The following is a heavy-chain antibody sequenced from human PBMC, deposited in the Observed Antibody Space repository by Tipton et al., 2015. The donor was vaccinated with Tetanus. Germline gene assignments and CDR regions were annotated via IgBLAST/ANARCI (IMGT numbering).Heavy chain of an antibody. CDR1: GFTFSDTA. Sequence: SLRLSCAASGFTFSDTAMLWVRQALGKGLEWVAVIEGSGDKTYHADSVKGRFTISRDKSKNTLHLQMNSLKVEDTAIYYCVKDINWFPDNWGQGALVTVSS. CDR3: VKDINWFPDN. CDR2: IEGSGDKT. J-gene: IGHJ4*02. D-gene: IGHD3-9*01. V-gene: IGHV3-23*01.